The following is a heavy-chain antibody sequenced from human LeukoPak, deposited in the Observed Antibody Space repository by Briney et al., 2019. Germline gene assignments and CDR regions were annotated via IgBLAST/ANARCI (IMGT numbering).Heavy chain of an antibody. CDR1: GYTFTDSY. Sequence: GASVKVFCKASGYTFTDSYVHWVRQAPGQGLEWMGIINPSGGSTTYAQKFQGRVTMTRDTSTSTVYMELSSLRSEDTAVYYCARERSIAARHFVYWGQGTLVTVSS. J-gene: IGHJ4*02. V-gene: IGHV1-46*01. D-gene: IGHD6-6*01. CDR2: INPSGGST. CDR3: ARERSIAARHFVY.